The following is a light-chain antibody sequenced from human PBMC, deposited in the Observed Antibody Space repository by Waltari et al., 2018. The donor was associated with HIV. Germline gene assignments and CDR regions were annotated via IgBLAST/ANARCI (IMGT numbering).Light chain of an antibody. V-gene: IGKV4-1*01. CDR2: WAA. J-gene: IGKJ1*01. CDR3: QQCYLTPPA. CDR1: QSLLSNSNKKNY. Sequence: DVVLTPSPDALVGSLCQRVTITCKSSQSLLSNSNKKNYLAWSQQKLGQHPKLLLYWAATRESGVPGRFSGSWSAPDFTLTISSLQAEDAAIYVCQQCYLTPPAFGQGTKVEIK.